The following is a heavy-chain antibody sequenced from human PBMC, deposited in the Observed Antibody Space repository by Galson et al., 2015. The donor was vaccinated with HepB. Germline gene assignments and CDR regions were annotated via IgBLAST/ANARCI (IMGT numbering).Heavy chain of an antibody. Sequence: SLRLSCAASGFTFSRYGMHWVRQVPGKGLEWLAIIWSDGSEEYYADSVKGRFTISRDNSKNTLYLQMNSLGADDTAVYYCARDLRKNHLDNWGQGTLVTVSS. V-gene: IGHV3-33*01. CDR2: IWSDGSEE. CDR3: ARDLRKNHLDN. CDR1: GFTFSRYG. J-gene: IGHJ4*02. D-gene: IGHD2/OR15-2a*01.